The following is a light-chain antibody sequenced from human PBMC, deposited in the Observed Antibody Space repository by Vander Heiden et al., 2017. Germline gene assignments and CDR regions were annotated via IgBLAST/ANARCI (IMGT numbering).Light chain of an antibody. CDR3: QVWDSSTAGVV. V-gene: IGLV3-9*01. CDR1: NIGSKS. Sequence: SYELPQPLSVSVALGQTARITCGGNNIGSKSVHWYQQKPGQAPVLVIYRDSNRPSGIPERFSGSNSGNTATLTISRVQAGDEFDYYCQVWDSSTAGVVFGGGTKLTVL. CDR2: RDS. J-gene: IGLJ2*01.